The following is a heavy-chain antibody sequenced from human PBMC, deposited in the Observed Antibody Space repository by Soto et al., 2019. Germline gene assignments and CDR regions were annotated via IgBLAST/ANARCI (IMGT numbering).Heavy chain of an antibody. CDR1: GFTFSSYA. D-gene: IGHD1-26*01. CDR3: AKASGIVGATEDWVYYGMDV. J-gene: IGHJ6*02. CDR2: ISGSGGST. V-gene: IGHV3-23*01. Sequence: EVQLLESGGGLVQPGGSLRLSCAASGFTFSSYAMSWVRQAPGKGLEWVSAISGSGGSTYYADSVKGRFTICRDNPKNTLYLQMNRLRAEDTDVSYCAKASGIVGATEDWVYYGMDVWGQGTTVTVSS.